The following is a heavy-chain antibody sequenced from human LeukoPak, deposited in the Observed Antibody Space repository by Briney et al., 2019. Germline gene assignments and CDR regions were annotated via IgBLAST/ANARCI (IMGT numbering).Heavy chain of an antibody. CDR1: GGTFSSYA. CDR2: ISAYNGNT. Sequence: ASVKVSCKASGGTFSSYAISWVRQAPGQGLEWMGWISAYNGNTNYAQKLQGRVTMTTDTSTSTAYMELRSLRSDDTAVYYCARDSGYSYGQRDHFDYWGQGTLVTVSS. D-gene: IGHD5-18*01. V-gene: IGHV1-18*01. J-gene: IGHJ4*02. CDR3: ARDSGYSYGQRDHFDY.